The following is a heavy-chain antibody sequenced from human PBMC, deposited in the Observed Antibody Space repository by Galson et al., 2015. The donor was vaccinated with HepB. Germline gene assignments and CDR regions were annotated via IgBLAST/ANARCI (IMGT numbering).Heavy chain of an antibody. V-gene: IGHV3-30*04. J-gene: IGHJ3*02. CDR2: ISYDGSNK. D-gene: IGHD6-19*01. Sequence: SLRLSCAASGFTLSSYAMHWVRQAPGKGLEWVAVISYDGSNKYYADSVKGRFTISRDNSKNTLYLQMNSLRAEDTAVYYCARGAPVGYSSGWYTGDAFDIWGQGTMVTVSS. CDR3: ARGAPVGYSSGWYTGDAFDI. CDR1: GFTLSSYA.